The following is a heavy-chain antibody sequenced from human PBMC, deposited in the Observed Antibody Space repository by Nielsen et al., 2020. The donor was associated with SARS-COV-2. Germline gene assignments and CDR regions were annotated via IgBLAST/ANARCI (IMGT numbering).Heavy chain of an antibody. Sequence: GGSLRLSCAASGFTFSSHWMHWVRPAPGKGLEWVSNIKQDGSEKYYGDSVKARFIIYRDNAKNSLYLQMTSLRSEDTAVYYCVRDSSVVIWSGYPVDWGQGTLVTVSS. CDR1: GFTFSSHW. D-gene: IGHD3-3*01. V-gene: IGHV3-7*01. CDR2: IKQDGSEK. J-gene: IGHJ4*02. CDR3: VRDSSVVIWSGYPVD.